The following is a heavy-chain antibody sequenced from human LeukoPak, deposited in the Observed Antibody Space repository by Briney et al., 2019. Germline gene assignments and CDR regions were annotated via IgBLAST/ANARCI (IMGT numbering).Heavy chain of an antibody. D-gene: IGHD3-22*01. CDR2: INPNSGGT. V-gene: IGHV1-2*02. CDR1: GYTFTGYY. Sequence: ASVNVSCKASGYTFTGYYMHWVRQAPGQGLEWMGWINPNSGGTNYAQKFQGRVTMTRDTSISTAYMELSRLRSDDTAVYYCGMRYYDSSGIDYWGQGTLVTVSS. J-gene: IGHJ4*02. CDR3: GMRYYDSSGIDY.